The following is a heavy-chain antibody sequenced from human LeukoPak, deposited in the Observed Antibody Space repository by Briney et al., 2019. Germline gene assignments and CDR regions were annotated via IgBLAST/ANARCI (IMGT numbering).Heavy chain of an antibody. V-gene: IGHV1-2*06. CDR3: ARGELVGLGAISAGWSDP. Sequence: ASVKVSCKASGYTFTGYYMHWVRQAPGQGLEWMGRINPNSGGTNYAQKFQGRVTMTRDTSISTAYMELSRLRSDDTTVYYCARGELVGLGAISAGWSDPWGQGTLVTVSS. CDR2: INPNSGGT. D-gene: IGHD1-26*01. J-gene: IGHJ5*02. CDR1: GYTFTGYY.